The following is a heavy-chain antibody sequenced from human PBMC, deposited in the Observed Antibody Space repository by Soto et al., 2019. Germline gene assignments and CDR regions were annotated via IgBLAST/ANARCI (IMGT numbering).Heavy chain of an antibody. D-gene: IGHD3-22*01. J-gene: IGHJ6*02. CDR3: ARDCSANEDYYDSSGYYYGMDV. V-gene: IGHV4-61*01. Sequence: TLSLTCTVSGGWVSGGSYYWSWIRQPPGKGLEWIGYIYYSGSTNYNPSLKSRVTISVDTSKNQFSLRAEDTAVYYCARDCSANEDYYDSSGYYYGMDVWGRGTTVTVSS. CDR2: IYYSGST. CDR1: GGWVSGGSYY.